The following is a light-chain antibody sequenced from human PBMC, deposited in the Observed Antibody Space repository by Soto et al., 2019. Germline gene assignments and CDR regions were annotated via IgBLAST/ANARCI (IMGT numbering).Light chain of an antibody. V-gene: IGLV1-44*01. J-gene: IGLJ2*01. CDR2: RNT. CDR1: SSNIGSHT. CDR3: AAWDDSLNGVV. Sequence: QLVLTQPPSASGTPGQTIAISCSGGSSNIGSHTVNWYQQLPGTAPRLLIYRNTQRPSGVPDRVSGSKSGTSASLASSGLQSDYVVDYYCAAWDDSLNGVVFGGGTKLTGL.